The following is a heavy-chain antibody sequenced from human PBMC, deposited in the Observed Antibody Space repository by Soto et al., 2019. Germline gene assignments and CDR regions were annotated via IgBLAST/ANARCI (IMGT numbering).Heavy chain of an antibody. J-gene: IGHJ6*02. CDR2: ISSGSSYI. CDR3: ARNQIWFGEPNGMDV. D-gene: IGHD3-10*01. CDR1: GFPFSSYN. Sequence: EVQVVESGGGLVKPGGSLRLSCAASGFPFSSYNMNWVRQAPGKGLEWVSSISSGSSYIYYADSVRGRFTISRDNAKNSLYLQMNSLRAEDTAVYYCARNQIWFGEPNGMDVWGQGTTVIVSS. V-gene: IGHV3-21*01.